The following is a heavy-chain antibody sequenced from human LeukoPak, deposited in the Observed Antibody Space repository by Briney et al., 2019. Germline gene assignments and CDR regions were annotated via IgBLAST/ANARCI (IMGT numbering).Heavy chain of an antibody. CDR3: ARVGTLFGESNRGY. Sequence: ASVKVSCKASGYTFTDYYIHWMRQAPGQGLEWMGWINPNSGGTNYAQEFQGRVTMTRDTSISTAYMELSRLRSDDTAVYYCARVGTLFGESNRGYWGQGTLVTVSS. CDR2: INPNSGGT. J-gene: IGHJ4*02. V-gene: IGHV1-2*02. D-gene: IGHD3-3*01. CDR1: GYTFTDYY.